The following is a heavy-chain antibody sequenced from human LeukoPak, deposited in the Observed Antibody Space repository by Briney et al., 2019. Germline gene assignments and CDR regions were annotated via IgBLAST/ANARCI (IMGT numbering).Heavy chain of an antibody. D-gene: IGHD2-15*01. V-gene: IGHV3-23*01. J-gene: IGHJ4*02. CDR2: ISGSGGST. Sequence: GGSLRLSCAAPGFAFSTSAMSWVRQAPGKGLEWVSAISGSGGSTYYADSVKGRFTISRDNSKNTLYLQMNSLRAEDTAVYYCAKRAVGAAYHFDYWGQGSLVTVSS. CDR1: GFAFSTSA. CDR3: AKRAVGAAYHFDY.